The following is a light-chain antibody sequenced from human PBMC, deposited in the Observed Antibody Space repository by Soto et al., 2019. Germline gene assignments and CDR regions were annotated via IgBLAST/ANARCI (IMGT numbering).Light chain of an antibody. CDR3: ASCDSSLSAYV. V-gene: IGLV1-51*01. CDR2: ADD. Sequence: VLTQPPSVSAAPGQKVTISCSGNSPNIGGNSVSWYQHLRGTARKLLIYADDKRPSGIPDRFSGSKSGTSATLGITGLQTGDEADYYCASCDSSLSAYVFATGTKVTVL. CDR1: SPNIGGNS. J-gene: IGLJ1*01.